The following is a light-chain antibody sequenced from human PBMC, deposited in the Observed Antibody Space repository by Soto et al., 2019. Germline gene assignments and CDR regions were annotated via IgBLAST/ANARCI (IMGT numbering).Light chain of an antibody. CDR2: AAS. Sequence: EIVLTQSPGPLSLSPGERATLSCRASQSVGSNYLAWYQQKPGQAPRLLIYAASSRATGIPDRFSGSGSGSDFTLTIRRLEPEDFAVYYCQQYGTSPWTFGQGTKVEI. J-gene: IGKJ1*01. V-gene: IGKV3-20*01. CDR1: QSVGSNY. CDR3: QQYGTSPWT.